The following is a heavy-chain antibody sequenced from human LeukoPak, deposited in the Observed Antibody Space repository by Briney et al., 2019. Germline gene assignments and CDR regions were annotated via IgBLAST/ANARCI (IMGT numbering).Heavy chain of an antibody. V-gene: IGHV3-21*04. CDR2: ISGLSTYI. D-gene: IGHD3/OR15-3a*01. CDR1: GFTFNTYS. CDR3: ARSAGTGGPYHFDY. Sequence: GGSLRLSCAASGFTFNTYSMNWVRQAPGKGLEWVSSISGLSTYIYYPDSMKGRFTISRDNAKNSLFLQVSSLRAEDTAVYFCARSAGTGGPYHFDYWGQGSLVTVSS. J-gene: IGHJ4*02.